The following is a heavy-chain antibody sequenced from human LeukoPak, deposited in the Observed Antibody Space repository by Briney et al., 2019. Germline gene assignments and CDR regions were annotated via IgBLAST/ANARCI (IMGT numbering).Heavy chain of an antibody. CDR2: FNPSGGST. CDR3: ASYVYDYVWGIYRYKGKAAFDI. V-gene: IGHV1-46*01. CDR1: GYTFTSYY. J-gene: IGHJ3*02. D-gene: IGHD3-16*02. Sequence: ASVKVSCKGSGYTFTSYYMHWVRQAPGQGLEWMGIFNPSGGSTSYAQKFQGRVTMTRDMSTSTDYMELSSLRSEDTAVYYCASYVYDYVWGIYRYKGKAAFDIWGQGTMVTVSS.